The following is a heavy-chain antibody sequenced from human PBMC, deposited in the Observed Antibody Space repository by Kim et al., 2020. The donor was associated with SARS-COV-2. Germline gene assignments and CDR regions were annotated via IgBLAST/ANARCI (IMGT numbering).Heavy chain of an antibody. D-gene: IGHD1-1*01. Sequence: GVSLRLSCAASGFTFSDSPIHWVRQASGKGLEWVGRIRSKVYSYATSYAASVKGRFTISRDDSESTAYLQMNSLKTEDTAVYYCTRIPGTTLAFWYAFDV. CDR3: TRIPGTTLAFWYAFDV. J-gene: IGHJ3*01. CDR2: IRSKVYSYAT. CDR1: GFTFSDSP. V-gene: IGHV3-73*01.